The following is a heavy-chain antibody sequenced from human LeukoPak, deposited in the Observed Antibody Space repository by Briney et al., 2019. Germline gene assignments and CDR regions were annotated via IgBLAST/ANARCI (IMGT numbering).Heavy chain of an antibody. V-gene: IGHV1-2*02. CDR2: INPNSGGT. J-gene: IGHJ5*02. CDR3: ARDSWGPRSGLNPPFDP. CDR1: GYTFTGYY. Sequence: GASVKVSCKASGYTFTGYYMHWVRQAPGQGLEWMGWINPNSGGTNYAQKFQGRVTMTRDTSISTAYMELSRLRSDDTAVYYCARDSWGPRSGLNPPFDPWGQGTLVTVPS. D-gene: IGHD1-26*01.